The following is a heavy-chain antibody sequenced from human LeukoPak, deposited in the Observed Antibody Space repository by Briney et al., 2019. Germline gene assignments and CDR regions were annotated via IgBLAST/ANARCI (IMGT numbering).Heavy chain of an antibody. J-gene: IGHJ4*02. Sequence: GGSLRLSCAASGFTFSNYWMHWVRQAPGKGLVWVSRIKNDGSRTSYAASVKGRFTISRDNAKNTLYLQMNSLRAEDTAMYYCARGHIVVLTAPDYWGQGTLVTVSS. CDR2: IKNDGSRT. D-gene: IGHD2-21*02. V-gene: IGHV3-74*01. CDR3: ARGHIVVLTAPDY. CDR1: GFTFSNYW.